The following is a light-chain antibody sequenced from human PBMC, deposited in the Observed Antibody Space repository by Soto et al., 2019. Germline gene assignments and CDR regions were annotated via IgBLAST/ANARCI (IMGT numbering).Light chain of an antibody. CDR3: NSFTSTSSYV. CDR1: SSDVGGYNY. CDR2: GVS. V-gene: IGLV2-14*01. Sequence: QSALTQPASVSGSPGQSITISCTGTSSDVGGYNYVSWYQQHPGIAPKLMIYGVSNRPSGVSSRFSGSKSGNTASLTISGLLTEDEADYYCNSFTSTSSYVFGTGTKVTVL. J-gene: IGLJ1*01.